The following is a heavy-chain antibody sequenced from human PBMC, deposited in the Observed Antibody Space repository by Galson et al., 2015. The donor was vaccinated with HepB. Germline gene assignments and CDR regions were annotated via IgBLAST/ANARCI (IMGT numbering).Heavy chain of an antibody. D-gene: IGHD4-17*01. V-gene: IGHV3-33*01. CDR3: AREAGNYGDPYFDY. CDR1: GFTFSSYG. CDR2: IWYGGSNK. Sequence: SLRLSCAASGFTFSSYGMHWVRQAPGKGLEWVAVIWYGGSNKYYADSVKGRFTISRDNSKNTLYLQMNSLRAEDTAVYYCAREAGNYGDPYFDYWGQGTLVTVSS. J-gene: IGHJ4*02.